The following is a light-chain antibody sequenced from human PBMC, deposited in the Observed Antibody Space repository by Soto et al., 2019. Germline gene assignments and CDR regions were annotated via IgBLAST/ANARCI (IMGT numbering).Light chain of an antibody. CDR1: QSIDNY. CDR2: AAS. V-gene: IGKV1-39*01. CDR3: QQSYYNPT. Sequence: DIQMTQSPSSLSTSVGDRFAITCRASQSIDNYLNWYQQKPGRAPKLLVYAASSLQSGVPSTFSGSGSGTDFTLTISSLQHEDFATYYCQQSYYNPTFGQGTKVDIK. J-gene: IGKJ1*01.